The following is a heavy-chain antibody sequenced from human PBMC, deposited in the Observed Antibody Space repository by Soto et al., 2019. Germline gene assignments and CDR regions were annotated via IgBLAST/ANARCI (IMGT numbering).Heavy chain of an antibody. CDR3: ARVVRFLEWSYYYYYMDV. Sequence: RGSLILSCSASVFPFSIYCMHGVRQAPGKGLEWVAVISYDGSNKYYADPVKGRFTITRDNSKNTLYLQMNSLRAEDTAVYYCARVVRFLEWSYYYYYMDVWGKGTTVTVSS. D-gene: IGHD3-3*01. V-gene: IGHV3-30*03. CDR1: VFPFSIYC. CDR2: ISYDGSNK. J-gene: IGHJ6*03.